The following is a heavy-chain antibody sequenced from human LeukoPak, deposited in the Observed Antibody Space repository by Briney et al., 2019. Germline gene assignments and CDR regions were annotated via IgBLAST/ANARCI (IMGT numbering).Heavy chain of an antibody. D-gene: IGHD6-13*01. CDR1: GFTFSSYG. J-gene: IGHJ4*02. CDR3: AKARRIAAAGTLREFDY. CDR2: ISYDGSNK. Sequence: GGSLRLSCAASGFTFSSYGMHWVRQAPGKGLEWVAVISYDGSNKYYADSVKGRFTISRDNSKNTLYLQMNSLRAEDTAVYYCAKARRIAAAGTLREFDYWGQGTLVTVSS. V-gene: IGHV3-30*18.